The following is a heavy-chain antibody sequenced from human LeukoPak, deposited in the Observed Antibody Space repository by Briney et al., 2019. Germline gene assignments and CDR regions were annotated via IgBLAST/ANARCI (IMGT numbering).Heavy chain of an antibody. CDR2: ISGSGGST. CDR1: GFTFSSYA. J-gene: IGHJ4*02. V-gene: IGHV3-23*01. D-gene: IGHD7-27*01. CDR3: AKDNWGSPDY. Sequence: PGGSLGLSCAASGFTFSSYAMSWVRQAPGEGLEWVSAISGSGGSTYYADSVKGRFTISRDNSKNTLYLQMNSLRAEDTAVYYCAKDNWGSPDYWGQGTLVTVSS.